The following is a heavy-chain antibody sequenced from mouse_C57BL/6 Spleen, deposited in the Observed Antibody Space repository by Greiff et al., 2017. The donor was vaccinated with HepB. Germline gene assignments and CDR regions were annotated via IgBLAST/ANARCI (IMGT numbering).Heavy chain of an antibody. Sequence: QVQLQQSGAELARPGASVKMSCKASGYTFPSYTMHWVKQRPGQGLEWIGYINPSSGYTKYNQKFKDKATLTADKSSSTAYMQLSSLTSEDSAVYYCAIYYGNLAWFAYWGQGTLVTVSA. V-gene: IGHV1-4*01. D-gene: IGHD2-1*01. CDR2: INPSSGYT. J-gene: IGHJ3*01. CDR1: GYTFPSYT. CDR3: AIYYGNLAWFAY.